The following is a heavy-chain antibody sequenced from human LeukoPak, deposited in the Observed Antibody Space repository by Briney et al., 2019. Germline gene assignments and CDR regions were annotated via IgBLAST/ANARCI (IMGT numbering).Heavy chain of an antibody. Sequence: GGSLRLSCAASGFTFSDYYMSWIRQAPGKGLEWVSYISSSGISIYYADSVKGRFTISRDNAKNSLYLQMNSLRAEDTAVYYCARDEEIVVRAFDIWGQVTMVTVSS. CDR1: GFTFSDYY. D-gene: IGHD2-2*01. V-gene: IGHV3-11*01. J-gene: IGHJ3*02. CDR3: ARDEEIVVRAFDI. CDR2: ISSSGISI.